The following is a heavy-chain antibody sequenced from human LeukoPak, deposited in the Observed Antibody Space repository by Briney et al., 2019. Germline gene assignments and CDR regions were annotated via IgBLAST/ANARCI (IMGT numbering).Heavy chain of an antibody. D-gene: IGHD3-22*01. CDR3: ARVGRYYDSSGYYGYYFDY. Sequence: ASVKVSCKASGYTFTSYGISWVRQAPGQGLEWMGWISAYNGNTNYAQKLQGRVTMTTDTSTSTAYMELRSLRSDDTAVYYCARVGRYYDSSGYYGYYFDYWGQGTLVTVSS. CDR1: GYTFTSYG. V-gene: IGHV1-18*01. J-gene: IGHJ4*02. CDR2: ISAYNGNT.